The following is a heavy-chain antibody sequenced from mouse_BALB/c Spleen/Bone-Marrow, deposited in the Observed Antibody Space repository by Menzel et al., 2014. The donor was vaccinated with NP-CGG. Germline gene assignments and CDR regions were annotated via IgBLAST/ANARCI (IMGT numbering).Heavy chain of an antibody. Sequence: VQLQQSGAELVKPGASVKLPCKASGYTFXGYWMHWVKQRPGQGLEWIGEINPSNGRTNYNEKFKSMATLTVDKSSSTAYMQLSSLTSEDSAVFYCARLINGSSYIVDFWGQGTSVTVSS. CDR1: GYTFXGYW. V-gene: IGHV1S81*02. CDR3: ARLINGSSYIVDF. CDR2: INPSNGRT. D-gene: IGHD1-1*01. J-gene: IGHJ4*01.